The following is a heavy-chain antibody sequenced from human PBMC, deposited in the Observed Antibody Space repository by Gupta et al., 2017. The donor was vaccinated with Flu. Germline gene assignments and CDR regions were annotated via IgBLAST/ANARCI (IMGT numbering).Heavy chain of an antibody. V-gene: IGHV3-15*01. CDR2: IKSKSDGGTT. J-gene: IGHJ5*02. Sequence: QDPGKGLEWVGRIKSKSDGGTTDYAASVKGRFSISWDDSKSTLYLQMNSLKTEDTAVYYCTTDPRTPRAFDPWGQGTLVTVSS. CDR3: TTDPRTPRAFDP.